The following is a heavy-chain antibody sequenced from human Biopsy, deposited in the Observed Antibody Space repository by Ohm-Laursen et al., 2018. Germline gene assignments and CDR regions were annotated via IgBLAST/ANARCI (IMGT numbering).Heavy chain of an antibody. J-gene: IGHJ6*02. D-gene: IGHD1-26*01. CDR2: ISPSGGGT. V-gene: IGHV1-46*01. CDR3: AIFEGYSDDNLDYEHYGMDV. CDR1: EFSISRYD. Sequence: ASVKVSCKGSEFSISRYDMHWVRQAPGRGLEWMGIISPSGGGTMDTQKFQDRLTMTRDTSTSTVHMELKSLKSEDTAVYYCAIFEGYSDDNLDYEHYGMDVWGQGTTVTVSS.